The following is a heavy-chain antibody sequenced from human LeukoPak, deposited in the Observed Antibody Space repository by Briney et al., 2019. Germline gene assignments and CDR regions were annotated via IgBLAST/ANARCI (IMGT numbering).Heavy chain of an antibody. CDR3: ARLGGAHYYYYYYMDV. V-gene: IGHV3-20*04. CDR2: INWDSAGT. D-gene: IGHD1-26*01. CDR1: GFTFDDYG. Sequence: PAGGSLRLSCAASGFTFDDYGMSWVRQAPGKRREWVSGINWDSAGTDYADSVKGRFTISRDNAKNSLYLQMNSLRVEDTALYYCARLGGAHYYYYYYMDVWGKGTTVTVSS. J-gene: IGHJ6*03.